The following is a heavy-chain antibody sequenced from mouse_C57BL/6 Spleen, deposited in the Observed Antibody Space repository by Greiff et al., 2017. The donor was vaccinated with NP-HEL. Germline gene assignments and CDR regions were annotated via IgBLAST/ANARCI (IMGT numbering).Heavy chain of an antibody. D-gene: IGHD1-1*01. CDR1: GYTFTSYW. CDR2: INPSNGGT. V-gene: IGHV1-53*01. J-gene: IGHJ2*01. CDR3: ARSTTVVPYFDY. Sequence: QVQLQQSGTELVKPGASVKLSCKASGYTFTSYWMHWVKQRPGQGLEWIGNINPSNGGTNYNEKFKSKATLTVDKSSSTAYMQLSSLTSEDSAVYYCARSTTVVPYFDYWGQGTTLTVSS.